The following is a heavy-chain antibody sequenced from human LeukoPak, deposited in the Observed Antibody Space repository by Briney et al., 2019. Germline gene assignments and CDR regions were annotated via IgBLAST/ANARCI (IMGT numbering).Heavy chain of an antibody. V-gene: IGHV1-46*01. J-gene: IGHJ4*02. Sequence: ASVKVSCKASGYTFPSYFMHWVRQAPVHGLEWMGIINPLGGSTTHEQKFQGRVTMPRDTSPSTVYMELSSRRSYDTAVYYCARTAARRFDYWGKGTPVTVAS. D-gene: IGHD6-6*01. CDR1: GYTFPSYF. CDR2: INPLGGST. CDR3: ARTAARRFDY.